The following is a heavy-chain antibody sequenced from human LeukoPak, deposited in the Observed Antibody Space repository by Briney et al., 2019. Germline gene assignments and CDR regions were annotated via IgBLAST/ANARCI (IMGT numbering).Heavy chain of an antibody. D-gene: IGHD6-13*01. CDR2: IYYNANT. Sequence: PETLSLTCTVSGGSISSSIYYWGWIRQPPGKGLEWIGSIYYNANTYYNPSLKSRITISVDTSKNQFSLKVSSVTAADTAVYYCARDRPGGSSLDYWGQGTLVTVSS. J-gene: IGHJ4*02. CDR1: GGSISSSIYY. CDR3: ARDRPGGSSLDY. V-gene: IGHV4-39*07.